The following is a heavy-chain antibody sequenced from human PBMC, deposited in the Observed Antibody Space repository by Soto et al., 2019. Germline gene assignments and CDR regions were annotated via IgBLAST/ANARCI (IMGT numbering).Heavy chain of an antibody. V-gene: IGHV3-21*01. J-gene: IGHJ4*02. CDR1: GFTFSSYS. CDR2: ISSSNSYI. Sequence: GGSLRLSCAASGFTFSSYSMNWVRQAPGKGLEWVSSISSSNSYIYYADSVKGRFTITRDNAKNSLYLQMNSLRAEDTAVYYCARDYDSSGYYYGEFDYWGQGTLVTVSS. D-gene: IGHD3-22*01. CDR3: ARDYDSSGYYYGEFDY.